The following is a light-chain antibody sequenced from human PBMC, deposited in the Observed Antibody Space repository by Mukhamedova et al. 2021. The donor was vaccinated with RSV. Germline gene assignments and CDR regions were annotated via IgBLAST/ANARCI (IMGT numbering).Light chain of an antibody. CDR1: SDVGGYNY. V-gene: IGLV2-11*01. CDR2: DVS. Sequence: SDVGGYNYVSWYQQHPGKAPKLMIYDVSKRPSGVPDRFSGSKSGNTASLTISGLQAEDAADYYCCSYAGSYTLRVFGGATKLTVL. CDR3: CSYAGSYTLRV. J-gene: IGLJ3*02.